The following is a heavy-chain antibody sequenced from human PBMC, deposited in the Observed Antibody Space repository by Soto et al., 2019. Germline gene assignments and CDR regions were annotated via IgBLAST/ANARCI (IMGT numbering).Heavy chain of an antibody. Sequence: GGSLRLSCAASGFTSHDYAMHWVRQGQGKGLEWVSGITWNSGSIDYADSVKGRFTISRDNAKNSLYLQMNSLRPEDTALYYCAKDIREYSSGWTYFDYWGHGTLVTVSS. J-gene: IGHJ4*01. CDR2: ITWNSGSI. D-gene: IGHD6-19*01. CDR1: GFTSHDYA. CDR3: AKDIREYSSGWTYFDY. V-gene: IGHV3-9*02.